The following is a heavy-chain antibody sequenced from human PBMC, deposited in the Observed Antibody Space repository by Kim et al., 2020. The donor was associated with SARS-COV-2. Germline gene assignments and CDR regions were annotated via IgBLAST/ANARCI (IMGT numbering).Heavy chain of an antibody. CDR2: INPSGGST. D-gene: IGHD2-15*01. CDR1: GYTFTSYY. V-gene: IGHV1-46*01. Sequence: ASVKVSCKASGYTFTSYYMHWVRQAPGQGLEWMGIINPSGGSTSYAQKFQGRVTMTRDTSTSTVYMELSSLRSEDTAVYYCARDLVGCSAGSCYFRMDVWGQGTTVTVSS. CDR3: ARDLVGCSAGSCYFRMDV. J-gene: IGHJ6*02.